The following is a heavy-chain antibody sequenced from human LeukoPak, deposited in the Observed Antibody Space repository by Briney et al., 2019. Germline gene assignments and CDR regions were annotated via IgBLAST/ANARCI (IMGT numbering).Heavy chain of an antibody. V-gene: IGHV3-48*01. D-gene: IGHD1-26*01. J-gene: IGHJ3*02. CDR2: IGSGGTTI. Sequence: PGGSLRLSCAASGFPFSRYSMNWVRQAPGKGLEWVSYIGSGGTTIYYADSVKGRFTISRDNAKNSLYLQMNGLRAEDTAVFYCARVRGGSGRSYAADAFDIWGQGTMVTVSS. CDR3: ARVRGGSGRSYAADAFDI. CDR1: GFPFSRYS.